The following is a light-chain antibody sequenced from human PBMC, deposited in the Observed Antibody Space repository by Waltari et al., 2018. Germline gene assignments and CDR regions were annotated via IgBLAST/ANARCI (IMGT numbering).Light chain of an antibody. J-gene: IGKJ2*01. V-gene: IGKV1-16*01. CDR1: QCISNF. CDR3: QHYDGFPYT. Sequence: DIQMTQSPSSLSASVGDTVTITYRASQCISNFLVWFQQHPGKPPKSLIYAASTLQDGVPSRFSGRGSGTDVTLTISSLQPEDFATYYCQHYDGFPYTFGQGTRVDI. CDR2: AAS.